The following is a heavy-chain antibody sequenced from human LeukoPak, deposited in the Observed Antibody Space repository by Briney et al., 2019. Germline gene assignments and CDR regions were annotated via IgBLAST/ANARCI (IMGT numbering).Heavy chain of an antibody. Sequence: ASVKVSCKASGYTFTSYAMHWVRQAPGQRLEWMGWINAGNGNTKYSQKFQGRVTITRDTSAGTAYMELSSLRSEDTAVYYRARRGFLYSSGWYGGIDYWGQGTLVTVSS. V-gene: IGHV1-3*01. CDR2: INAGNGNT. CDR3: ARRGFLYSSGWYGGIDY. D-gene: IGHD6-19*01. CDR1: GYTFTSYA. J-gene: IGHJ4*02.